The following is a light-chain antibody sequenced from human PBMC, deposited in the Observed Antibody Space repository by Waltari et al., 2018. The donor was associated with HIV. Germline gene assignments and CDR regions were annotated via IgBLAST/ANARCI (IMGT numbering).Light chain of an antibody. V-gene: IGLV2-8*01. CDR1: NSDIGTYDY. J-gene: IGLJ2*01. CDR2: EVT. Sequence: QSALPQPPSASGSPGQSVTLSCTGTNSDIGTYDYVSWYQQHPGKAPQLVISEVTKRPSGVSDRFSGSKTGNTAFLTVSGLQAEDEADYYCSSFANRDGFYVLFGGGTRLTVL. CDR3: SSFANRDGFYVL.